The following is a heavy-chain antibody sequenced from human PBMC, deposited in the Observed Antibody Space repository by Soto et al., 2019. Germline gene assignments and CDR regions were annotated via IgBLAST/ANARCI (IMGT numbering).Heavy chain of an antibody. V-gene: IGHV4-59*01. CDR1: GSSISSYY. Sequence: SETLSLTCTVGGSSISSYYWSWMRQPPGKGLEWIGYIYYSGSTNYNPSLKSRVTISVDTSKNQFSLKLSSVTAADTAVYYCARQRVLRSSSIYYFDYWGQGTLVTVS. CDR2: IYYSGST. D-gene: IGHD6-13*01. J-gene: IGHJ4*02. CDR3: ARQRVLRSSSIYYFDY.